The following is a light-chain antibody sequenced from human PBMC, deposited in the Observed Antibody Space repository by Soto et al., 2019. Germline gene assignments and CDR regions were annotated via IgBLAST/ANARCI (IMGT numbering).Light chain of an antibody. CDR1: QRVYSN. CDR2: GAS. Sequence: EILMTQSPDTLSVSPGYTANLSRRASQRVYSNLAWYQQRPGQAPRLLIYGASTRATGVPARFSGRGSGTEFTLTISSLQSEDFAVYYCQQYTNWPPNTVGQGTRLEIK. V-gene: IGKV3-15*01. J-gene: IGKJ5*01. CDR3: QQYTNWPPNT.